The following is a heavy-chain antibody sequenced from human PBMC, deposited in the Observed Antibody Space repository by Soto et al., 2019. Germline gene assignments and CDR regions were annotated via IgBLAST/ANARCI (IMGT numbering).Heavy chain of an antibody. Sequence: SSVKVSCKASGYAFTSYGISWVRQAPGQGLEWMGGIIPIFGTANYAQKFQGRVTITADESTSTAYMELSSLRSEDTAVYYCARDNSHNYNFLGVRYFDLWGRGTLVTVSS. CDR2: IIPIFGTA. D-gene: IGHD3-3*01. CDR3: ARDNSHNYNFLGVRYFDL. J-gene: IGHJ2*01. V-gene: IGHV1-69*13. CDR1: GYAFTSYG.